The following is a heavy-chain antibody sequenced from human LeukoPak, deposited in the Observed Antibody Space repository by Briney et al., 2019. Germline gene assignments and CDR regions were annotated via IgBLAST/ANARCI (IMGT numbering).Heavy chain of an antibody. J-gene: IGHJ6*02. CDR1: GGSFSGYY. CDR2: IYYSGST. D-gene: IGHD1-1*01. CDR3: AVHDYYGMDV. Sequence: PSETLSLTCAVYGGSFSGYYWSWIRQHPGKGLEWIGYIYYSGSTYYNPSLKSRVTISVDTSKNQFSLKLSSVTAADTAVYYCAVHDYYGMDVWGQGTTVTVSS. V-gene: IGHV4-31*11.